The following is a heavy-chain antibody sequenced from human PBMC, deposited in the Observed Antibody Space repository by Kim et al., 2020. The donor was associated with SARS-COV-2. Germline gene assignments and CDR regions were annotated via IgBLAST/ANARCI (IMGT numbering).Heavy chain of an antibody. Sequence: GESLKISCKGSGYSFSNYWIGWVRQMPGKGLECMGIIYPGDSDTRYSPSFQGQATISVDKSISTAYLQWSSLEASDTAMYFCARRGVDSTGALYYFDYWG. CDR1: GYSFSNYW. J-gene: IGHJ4*01. V-gene: IGHV5-51*01. D-gene: IGHD2-2*01. CDR3: ARRGVDSTGALYYFDY. CDR2: IYPGDSDT.